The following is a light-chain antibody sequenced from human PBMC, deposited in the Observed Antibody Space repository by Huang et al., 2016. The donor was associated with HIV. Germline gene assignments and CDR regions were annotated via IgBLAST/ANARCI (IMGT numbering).Light chain of an antibody. V-gene: IGKV1-39*01. CDR1: QVISTY. Sequence: IQMTQSPTSLSASVGDRVRITCRASQVISTYLNWFQQKPGKAPRLLIYGASTLHTGVPSRFGGSGSGTEFTLTISGLQVDDLGTYYCQQSYSSSITFGQGTRL. CDR3: QQSYSSSIT. CDR2: GAS. J-gene: IGKJ5*01.